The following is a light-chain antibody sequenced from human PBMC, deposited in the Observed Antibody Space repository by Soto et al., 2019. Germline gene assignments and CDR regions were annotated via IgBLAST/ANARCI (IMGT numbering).Light chain of an antibody. CDR3: SSYTTSTAWV. Sequence: QSALTQPASVSGSPGQSITISCTGTSNDVGNYNFVSWYQQHPGKAPKLLIYEVSYRPSGVSDRFSGSKSGNTASLSISGLQAEDESDFYCSSYTTSTAWVFGGGTQLTVL. CDR1: SNDVGNYNF. V-gene: IGLV2-14*01. J-gene: IGLJ3*02. CDR2: EVS.